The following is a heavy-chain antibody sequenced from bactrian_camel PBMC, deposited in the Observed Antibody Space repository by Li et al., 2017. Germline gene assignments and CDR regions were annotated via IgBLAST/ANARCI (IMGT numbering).Heavy chain of an antibody. CDR2: YINTRSA. Sequence: HVQLVESGGGSVQTGGSLRLSCARSGNTNCWYVMSWYRQAPGKQREEVAVAYINTRSAKYGGSVKGRFTNTQDNGKNTVYLQMNNLKTEDTAMYYCSTVDTKGQGTQVTVS. CDR1: GNTNCWYV. D-gene: IGHD2*01. J-gene: IGHJ4*01. V-gene: IGHV3S53*01.